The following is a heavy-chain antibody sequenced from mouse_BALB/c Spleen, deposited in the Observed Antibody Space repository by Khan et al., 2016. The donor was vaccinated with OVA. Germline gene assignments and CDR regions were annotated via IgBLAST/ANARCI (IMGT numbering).Heavy chain of an antibody. J-gene: IGHJ2*01. CDR2: ISGDSNTI. Sequence: EVELVESGGDLVQPGGSRTLSCAASGFTFSSYGMHWVRQAPEKGLEWVAYISGDSNTIYYADTVKGRFTISRDNPRNTLFLQMTSLMSEDTAMYYCATSYFYGYDFDYWGPGTTLTVSS. CDR1: GFTFSSYG. CDR3: ATSYFYGYDFDY. D-gene: IGHD1-1*01. V-gene: IGHV5-17*02.